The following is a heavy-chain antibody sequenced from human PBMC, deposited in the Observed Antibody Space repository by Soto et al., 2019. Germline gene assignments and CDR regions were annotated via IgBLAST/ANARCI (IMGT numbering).Heavy chain of an antibody. J-gene: IGHJ4*02. Sequence: SETLSLTCTVSGCSIRSSPYYWGWIRQPPGKGLEWIGNIYYNGNTFYNPSLKSRVTISVDTSKNQFSLKLSSVTAADTAVYYCARHGPLSNNWNQLDYWGQGTLVTVSS. CDR3: ARHGPLSNNWNQLDY. CDR1: GCSIRSSPYY. CDR2: IYYNGNT. V-gene: IGHV4-39*01. D-gene: IGHD1-1*01.